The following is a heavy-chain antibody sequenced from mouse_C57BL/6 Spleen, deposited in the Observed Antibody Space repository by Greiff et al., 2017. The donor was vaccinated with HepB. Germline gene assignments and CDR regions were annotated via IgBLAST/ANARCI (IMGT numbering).Heavy chain of an antibody. D-gene: IGHD1-1*01. Sequence: QVQLQQSGAELVRPGASVTLSCKASGYTFTDYEMHWVKQTPVHGLEWIGAIDPETGGTAYNQKFKGKAILTADKSSSTAYMELRSLTSEDSAVYYCTTTTVVARDYWGQGTTLTVSS. CDR1: GYTFTDYE. V-gene: IGHV1-15*01. CDR2: IDPETGGT. J-gene: IGHJ2*01. CDR3: TTTTVVARDY.